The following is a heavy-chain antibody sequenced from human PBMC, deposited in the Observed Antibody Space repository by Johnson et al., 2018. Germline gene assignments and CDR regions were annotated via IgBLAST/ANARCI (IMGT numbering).Heavy chain of an antibody. D-gene: IGHD4-17*01. Sequence: QVQLQQWGAGLLKPSETLSLTCAVYGGSFSGYYWSWIRQPPGKGLEWIVEIHHSGSTNYNPSLKSRVTISVDTSKNQFSLKLNSVTAADTAVYYCARAVYGDYGIYYYFYGRDVWGQGTTVTVSS. CDR2: IHHSGST. V-gene: IGHV4-34*01. CDR1: GGSFSGYY. CDR3: ARAVYGDYGIYYYFYGRDV. J-gene: IGHJ6*02.